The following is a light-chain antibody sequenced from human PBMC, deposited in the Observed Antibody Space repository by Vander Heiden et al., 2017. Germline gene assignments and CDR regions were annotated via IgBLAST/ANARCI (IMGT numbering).Light chain of an antibody. J-gene: IGKJ2*01. CDR2: DAS. V-gene: IGKV3-15*01. CDR3: QQYNNWRLYA. Sequence: EIVMTQSPATLSVSPGERATLSCRASQSVTSNFAWYHQKPGQAPRRLLYDASTRAAGIPPRFSGSGSGTEFTLTISSMQYEEFAVYYCQQYNNWRLYAFGEGTKLEIK. CDR1: QSVTSN.